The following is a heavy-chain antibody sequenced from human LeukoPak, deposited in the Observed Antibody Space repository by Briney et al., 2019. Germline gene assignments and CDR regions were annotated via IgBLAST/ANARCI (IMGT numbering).Heavy chain of an antibody. Sequence: PSETLSLTCTVSGGSIRSSSYYWGWIRQPPGKGLEWIGSIYYSGSTYYNPSLKSRVTISVDTSKNQFSLKLSSVTAADTAVYYCARDLRIAVAGTAGSAFDIWGQGTMVTVSS. D-gene: IGHD6-19*01. V-gene: IGHV4-39*07. CDR1: GGSIRSSSYY. J-gene: IGHJ3*02. CDR3: ARDLRIAVAGTAGSAFDI. CDR2: IYYSGST.